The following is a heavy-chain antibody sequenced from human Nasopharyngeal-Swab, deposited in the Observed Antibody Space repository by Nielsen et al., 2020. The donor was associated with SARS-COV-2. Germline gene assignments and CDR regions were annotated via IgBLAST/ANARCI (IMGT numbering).Heavy chain of an antibody. CDR1: GGSISSGGYY. D-gene: IGHD5-18*01. CDR3: ARGSRGPGYSYGSYYYYYGMDV. CDR2: IYYSGNT. J-gene: IGHJ6*02. V-gene: IGHV4-31*03. Sequence: SETLSLTCTVSGGSISSGGYYWSWIRQHPGKGLEWIGYIYYSGNTYYNPSLKSRVTISVDTSKNQFSLKLSSVTAADTAVYYCARGSRGPGYSYGSYYYYYGMDVWGQGTTVTVSS.